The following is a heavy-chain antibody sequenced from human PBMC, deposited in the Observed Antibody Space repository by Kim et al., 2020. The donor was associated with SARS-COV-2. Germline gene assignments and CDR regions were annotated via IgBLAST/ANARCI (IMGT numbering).Heavy chain of an antibody. CDR3: VVVPAATHLFDF. V-gene: IGHV3-21*01. J-gene: IGHJ3*01. Sequence: LNYPASVMGRITISRDNATNSLFLDMNSLRAEDTAVYYCVVVPAATHLFDFWGQGTIVTVSS. D-gene: IGHD2-2*01. CDR2: L.